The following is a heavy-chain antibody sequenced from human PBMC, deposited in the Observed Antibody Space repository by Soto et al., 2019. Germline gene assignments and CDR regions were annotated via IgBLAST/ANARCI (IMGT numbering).Heavy chain of an antibody. V-gene: IGHV4-30-2*01. CDR3: ARGAPVVNDY. J-gene: IGHJ4*02. D-gene: IGHD3-22*01. CDR2: IYHSGST. CDR1: GGSISSGGYS. Sequence: SETLSLTCAVSGGSISSGGYSWSWIRQPPGKGLEWIRYIYHSGSTYYNPSLKSRVTISVDRSKNQFSLKLSSVTAADTAVYYCARGAPVVNDYWGQGTLDTLSS.